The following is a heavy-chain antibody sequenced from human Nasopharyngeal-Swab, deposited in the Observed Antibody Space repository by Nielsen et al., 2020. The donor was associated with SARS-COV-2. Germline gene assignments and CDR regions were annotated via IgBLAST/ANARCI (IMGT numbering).Heavy chain of an antibody. D-gene: IGHD3-10*01. CDR1: QFSVTSHGVG. J-gene: IGHJ6*02. CDR3: TKFSTDYYGSGGHYSMDV. Sequence: SGPTLVKPTQTLTLTCTFSQFSVTSHGVGVAWIRQSPGKALEWLALIYWNDDKRYSPSLKGRFTITKDTSKKQVVLTMTNMDPVDTGTYYCTKFSTDYYGSGGHYSMDVWGQGITVTVSS. CDR2: IYWNDDK. V-gene: IGHV2-5*04.